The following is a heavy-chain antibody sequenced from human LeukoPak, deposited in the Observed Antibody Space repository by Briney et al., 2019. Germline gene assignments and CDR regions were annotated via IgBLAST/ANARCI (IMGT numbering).Heavy chain of an antibody. CDR2: ISGSVSST. Sequence: GGSLRLSCATSGFTFSTYVMSWVRQAPGKGLEWVSAISGSVSSTYYADSVKGRFTISRDNSRNTLYLQMNSLRAEDTAVYHCAKPHYGSGYNSWGQGTLVTVSS. J-gene: IGHJ4*02. D-gene: IGHD3-3*02. V-gene: IGHV3-23*01. CDR1: GFTFSTYV. CDR3: AKPHYGSGYNS.